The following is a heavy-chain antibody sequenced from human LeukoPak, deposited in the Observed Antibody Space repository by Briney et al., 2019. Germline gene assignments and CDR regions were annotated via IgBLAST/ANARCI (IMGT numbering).Heavy chain of an antibody. CDR2: IKQDGSEK. D-gene: IGHD6-6*01. CDR3: ARGSEYTSSTNYYFDY. CDR1: GFTFSSYW. Sequence: GGSLRLTCAASGFTFSSYWMSWVRQAPGKGLEWVANIKQDGSEKHYVDSVKGRFTISRDNAKKSLFLHMNSLRVEDTAVYYCARGSEYTSSTNYYFDYWGQGTLVTVSS. V-gene: IGHV3-7*01. J-gene: IGHJ4*02.